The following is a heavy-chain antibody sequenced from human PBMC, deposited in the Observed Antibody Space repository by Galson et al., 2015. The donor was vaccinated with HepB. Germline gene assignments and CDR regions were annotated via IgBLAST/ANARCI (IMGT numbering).Heavy chain of an antibody. CDR3: ATTSEYCSGGFCYFDY. J-gene: IGHJ4*02. D-gene: IGHD2-15*01. Sequence: SVKVSCKASGYSFRSYGFSWVRQAPGQGLEWVGWISIYTGHTKYAEKFQGRVVMTTDTSTSTAYMELRSLRPDDTAVYYCATTSEYCSGGFCYFDYWGQGTLVAVPS. CDR2: ISIYTGHT. CDR1: GYSFRSYG. V-gene: IGHV1-18*01.